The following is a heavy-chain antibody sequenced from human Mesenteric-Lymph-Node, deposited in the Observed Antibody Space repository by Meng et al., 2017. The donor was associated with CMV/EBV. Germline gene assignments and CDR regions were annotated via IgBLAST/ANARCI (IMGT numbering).Heavy chain of an antibody. J-gene: IGHJ3*02. CDR2: INPNSGGT. Sequence: ASVKVSCKASGYTFTGYYMHWVRQAPGQGLEWMGWINPNSGGTNYAQKFQGRVTMTRDTSISTAYMELSRLRSEDTAVYYCARDEGWRWSARRVVDAFDIWGQGTMVTVSS. D-gene: IGHD2-15*01. CDR3: ARDEGWRWSARRVVDAFDI. CDR1: GYTFTGYY. V-gene: IGHV1-2*02.